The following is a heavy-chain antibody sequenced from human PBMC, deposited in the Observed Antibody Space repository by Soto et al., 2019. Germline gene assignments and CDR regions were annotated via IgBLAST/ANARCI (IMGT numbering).Heavy chain of an antibody. J-gene: IGHJ5*02. CDR1: GYTFTSYG. CDR2: ISAYNGNT. V-gene: IGHV1-18*04. CDR3: ARAAIAAAGYNWFDP. Sequence: ASVKVSCKASGYTFTSYGISWVRQAPGQGLEWMGWISAYNGNTNYAQKPQGRVTMTTDTSTSTAYMELRSLRSDDTAVYYCARAAIAAAGYNWFDPWGQGTLVTVSS. D-gene: IGHD6-13*01.